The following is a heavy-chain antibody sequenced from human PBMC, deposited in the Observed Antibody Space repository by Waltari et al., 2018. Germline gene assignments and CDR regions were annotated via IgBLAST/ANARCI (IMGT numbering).Heavy chain of an antibody. Sequence: QVQLVQSGAEVKKPGSSVKVSCKASGCTFSSYAISWVRQAPGQGLEWMGGIIPIVGTANYAQKFQGRVTITTDESTSTAYMELSSLRSEDTAVYYCARATVAAAETGSYGMDVWGQGTTVTVSS. CDR3: ARATVAAAETGSYGMDV. CDR2: IIPIVGTA. V-gene: IGHV1-69*05. D-gene: IGHD6-13*01. J-gene: IGHJ6*02. CDR1: GCTFSSYA.